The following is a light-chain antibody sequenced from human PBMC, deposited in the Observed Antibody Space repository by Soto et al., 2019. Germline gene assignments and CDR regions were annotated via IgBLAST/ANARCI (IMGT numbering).Light chain of an antibody. J-gene: IGKJ2*01. CDR2: KAS. CDR3: QQYNSFSRT. CDR1: QSISTW. V-gene: IGKV1-5*03. Sequence: DIQMTQSPSTLSASVGDRVAITCRASQSISTWLAWYQQKPGKAPKLLIFKASTFESGVPSRFSGSGSATEFTLTISSLQPDDFATYYCQQYNSFSRTFGQGTTLEIK.